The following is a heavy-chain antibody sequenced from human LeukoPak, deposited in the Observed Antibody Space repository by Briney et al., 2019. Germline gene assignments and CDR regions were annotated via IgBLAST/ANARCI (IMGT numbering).Heavy chain of an antibody. CDR1: GFTFSSYS. J-gene: IGHJ3*02. V-gene: IGHV3-48*02. CDR2: ISSGSSTI. Sequence: PGRSLRLSCAASGFTFSSYSMNWVRQAPGKGLEWVSYISSGSSTIYYADSVKGRFTISRDNAKNSLCLQMNSLRDEDTAVYYCARENTVVVTAIRDAFDIWGQGTMVTVSS. CDR3: ARENTVVVTAIRDAFDI. D-gene: IGHD2-21*02.